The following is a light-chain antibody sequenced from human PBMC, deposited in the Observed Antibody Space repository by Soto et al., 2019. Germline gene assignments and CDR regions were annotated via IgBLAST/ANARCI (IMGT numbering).Light chain of an antibody. V-gene: IGKV1-5*01. CDR1: QSISSW. CDR2: DAS. CDR3: QQYTNTNNPWM. Sequence: DIQMTQSPSTLPASVGDRVTITCRASQSISSWLAWYQQKPGKAPKLLIYDASSLESGVPSRFSGSGSGTEFTLTISSLQPDDFATYYCQQYTNTNNPWMFGQGTKVDIK. J-gene: IGKJ1*01.